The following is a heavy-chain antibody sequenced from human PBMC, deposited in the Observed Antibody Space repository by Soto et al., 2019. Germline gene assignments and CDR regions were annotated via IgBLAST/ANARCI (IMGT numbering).Heavy chain of an antibody. V-gene: IGHV3-30-3*01. CDR3: ARAYSSSPYYGYYYYGMDV. CDR2: ISYDGSNK. D-gene: IGHD6-6*01. Sequence: QVQLVESGGGVVQPGRSLRLSCAASGFTFSSYAMHWVRQAPGKGLEWVAVISYDGSNKYYADSVKGRFTISRDNSKNTLYLQRNSLRAEDTAVYYCARAYSSSPYYGYYYYGMDVWGQGTTVTVSS. J-gene: IGHJ6*02. CDR1: GFTFSSYA.